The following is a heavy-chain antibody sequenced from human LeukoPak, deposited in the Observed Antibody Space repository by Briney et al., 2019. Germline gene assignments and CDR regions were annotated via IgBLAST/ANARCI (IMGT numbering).Heavy chain of an antibody. Sequence: GGSLRLSCAGSGFDFGYYGMNWVRQAPGKGLEWISHISGTSILTKYADSVQGRFTISRDNSKNTLYLQMNSLRAEDTAVYYCAKDGWQWLVQYPNWYFDLWGRGTLVTVSS. CDR1: GFDFGYYG. CDR2: ISGTSILT. CDR3: AKDGWQWLVQYPNWYFDL. D-gene: IGHD6-19*01. J-gene: IGHJ2*01. V-gene: IGHV3-48*01.